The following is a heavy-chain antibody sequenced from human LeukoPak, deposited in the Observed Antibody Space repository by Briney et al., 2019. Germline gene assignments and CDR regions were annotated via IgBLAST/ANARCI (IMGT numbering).Heavy chain of an antibody. CDR1: GYTFTGYY. CDR3: ARSTIYYYYYMDV. Sequence: ASVKVSCKASGYTFTGYYMHWVRQAPGQGLEWMGWINPNSGGTNYAQKFQGRATMTRDTSISTAYMELSRLRSEDTAVYYCARSTIYYYYYMDVWGKGTTVTISS. V-gene: IGHV1-2*02. J-gene: IGHJ6*03. CDR2: INPNSGGT.